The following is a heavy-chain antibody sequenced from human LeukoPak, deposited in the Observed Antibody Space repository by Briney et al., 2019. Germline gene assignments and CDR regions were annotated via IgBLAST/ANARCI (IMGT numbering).Heavy chain of an antibody. V-gene: IGHV3-21*01. J-gene: IGHJ4*02. CDR1: GFTFNTFT. D-gene: IGHD3-9*01. Sequence: GGSLRLSCAASGFTFNTFTMNWVRQAPGKGLEWVSSITRGGAYTYYADSVKGRFTTSRDNAKNSLSLQLNSLRVEDTAVYYCARGHYDVLAASYKWTPDYWGQGTLVTVSS. CDR2: ITRGGAYT. CDR3: ARGHYDVLAASYKWTPDY.